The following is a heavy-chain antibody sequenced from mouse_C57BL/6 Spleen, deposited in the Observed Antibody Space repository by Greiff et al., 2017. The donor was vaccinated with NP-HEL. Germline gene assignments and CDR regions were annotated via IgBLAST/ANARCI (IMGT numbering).Heavy chain of an antibody. J-gene: IGHJ3*01. CDR2: IDPSDSYT. D-gene: IGHD1-1*01. CDR1: GYTFTSYW. CDR3: ARGYGSQAWFAY. Sequence: QVQLQQPGAELVKPGASVKLSCKASGYTFTSYWMPWVKQRPGQGLEWIGEIDPSDSYTNYNQKFKGKATLTVDTSSSTAYMQLSSLTSEDSAVYYCARGYGSQAWFAYWGQGTLVTVSA. V-gene: IGHV1-50*01.